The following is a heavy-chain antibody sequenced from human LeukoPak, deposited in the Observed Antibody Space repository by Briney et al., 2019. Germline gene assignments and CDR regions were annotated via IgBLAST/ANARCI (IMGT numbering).Heavy chain of an antibody. J-gene: IGHJ5*02. D-gene: IGHD3-10*01. V-gene: IGHV3-23*01. CDR2: VSSTGSGT. CDR3: AKDGPLLWFGPTDA. Sequence: GWSVRLSCVASGFTFSTYGMSWVRQAPGKGLEWVAAVSSTGSGTYYPDSLKGRFIISRDNSQNTVFLQMNSLRPEDTAFYFCAKDGPLLWFGPTDAWGQGILVTVSS. CDR1: GFTFSTYG.